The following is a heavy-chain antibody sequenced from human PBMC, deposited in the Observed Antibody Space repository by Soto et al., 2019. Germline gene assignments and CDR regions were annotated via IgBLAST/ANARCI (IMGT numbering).Heavy chain of an antibody. CDR3: ATRYSSSSGYYYYGMDV. CDR2: IIPIFGTA. CDR1: GGTFSSYA. Sequence: QVQLVQSGAEVKKPGSSVKVSCKASGGTFSSYAISWVRQAPGQGLEWMGGIIPIFGTANYAQKFQGRVTITADESASTAYMELSSLRSEDTAVYYCATRYSSSSGYYYYGMDVWGQGTTVTVSS. V-gene: IGHV1-69*01. D-gene: IGHD6-6*01. J-gene: IGHJ6*02.